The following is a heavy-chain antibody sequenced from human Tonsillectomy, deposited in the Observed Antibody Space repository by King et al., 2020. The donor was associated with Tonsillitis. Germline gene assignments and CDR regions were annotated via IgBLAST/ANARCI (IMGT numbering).Heavy chain of an antibody. D-gene: IGHD6-6*01. Sequence: QVQLQQWGAGLLKPSETLSLTCAVHGGSFSGYYWTWIRQPPGKGLEWIGEINHSGSTNYNPPLKSRVSISVDTSKSQFSLKLTSVTAADTAVYYCARGRIAARPGAYYYYMDVWGKGTTVIVSS. J-gene: IGHJ6*03. CDR2: INHSGST. CDR1: GGSFSGYY. CDR3: ARGRIAARPGAYYYYMDV. V-gene: IGHV4-34*01.